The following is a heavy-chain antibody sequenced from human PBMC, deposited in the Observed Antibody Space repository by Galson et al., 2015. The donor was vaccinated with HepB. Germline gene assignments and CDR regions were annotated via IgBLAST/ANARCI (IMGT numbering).Heavy chain of an antibody. CDR3: ARLGGYSYGYAVTGVDY. CDR1: GGSISSSSYY. Sequence: ETLSLTCAVSGGSISSSSYYWGWIRQPPGKGLEWIGSIYYSGSTYYNPSLKSRVIISVDTSKNQFSLKLSSVTAADTAVYYCARLGGYSYGYAVTGVDYWGQGTLVTVSS. CDR2: IYYSGST. D-gene: IGHD5-18*01. V-gene: IGHV4-39*01. J-gene: IGHJ4*02.